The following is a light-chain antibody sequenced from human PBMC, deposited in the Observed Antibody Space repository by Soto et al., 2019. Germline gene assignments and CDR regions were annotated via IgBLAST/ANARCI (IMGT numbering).Light chain of an antibody. V-gene: IGLV2-8*01. CDR1: CSDVGGYPF. Sequence: QSALTQPPSASGSLGQSVTISCTGTCSDVGGYPFVSWYQQHPGKAPKVLIYDVNKRPSGVPDRFSGSKSGNTASLTVSGLQAEDEADYYCSSHAGSDDPIVFGTGTKLTVL. J-gene: IGLJ1*01. CDR2: DVN. CDR3: SSHAGSDDPIV.